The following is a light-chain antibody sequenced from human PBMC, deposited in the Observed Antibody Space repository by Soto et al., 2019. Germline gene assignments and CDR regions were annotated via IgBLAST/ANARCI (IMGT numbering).Light chain of an antibody. CDR3: GSFTSSSTYV. CDR1: SSDVGRYNY. J-gene: IGLJ1*01. Sequence: QSALAQPASVSGSPGQSITISCTGASSDVGRYNYVSWYQQHPGKAPKLTIYDVSSRPSGVSSRFSGSKSGNTASLTISGLKAEDEAAYYCGSFTSSSTYVFGTGTKLTVL. CDR2: DVS. V-gene: IGLV2-14*03.